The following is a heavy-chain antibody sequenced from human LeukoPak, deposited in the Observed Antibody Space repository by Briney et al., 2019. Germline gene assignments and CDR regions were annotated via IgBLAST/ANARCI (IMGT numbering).Heavy chain of an antibody. CDR3: RGYEGVVVVAAY. CDR2: IIPILGIA. J-gene: IGHJ4*02. D-gene: IGHD2-15*01. Sequence: SVKVSCKASGGTFSSYAISWVRQAPGQGLEWMGRIIPILGIANYAQKFQGRVTITADKSTSTAYMELSSLRSEDTAVYYCRGYEGVVVVAAYWGQGTLVTVSS. V-gene: IGHV1-69*04. CDR1: GGTFSSYA.